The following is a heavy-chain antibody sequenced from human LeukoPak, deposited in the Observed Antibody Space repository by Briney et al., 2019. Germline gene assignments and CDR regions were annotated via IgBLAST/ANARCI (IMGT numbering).Heavy chain of an antibody. V-gene: IGHV3-53*01. D-gene: IGHD3-10*01. CDR1: GFTVSSNY. J-gene: IGHJ4*02. CDR3: ARGTVTMVDY. CDR2: FYSGGST. Sequence: PGGSLRLSCAASGFTVSSNYMSWVRQAPGKGLEWVSVFYSGGSTYYADSVKGRFTISRDDSKNTLYLQMNSLRPDDTAVYYCARGTVTMVDYWGQGTLVTVSS.